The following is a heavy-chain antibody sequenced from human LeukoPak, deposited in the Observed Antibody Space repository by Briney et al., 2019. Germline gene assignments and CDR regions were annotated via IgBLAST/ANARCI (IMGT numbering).Heavy chain of an antibody. Sequence: GESLKISCKGSGYSFTSYWIGWVRQMPGKGLEYMGSIYPGDSDTRYSPSFQGQVTISADESISTAYLQWSSLKASDTAMYYCARIATAGKDYYYFYYMDVWGQGTLVTVSS. D-gene: IGHD6-13*01. CDR1: GYSFTSYW. J-gene: IGHJ6*03. CDR3: ARIATAGKDYYYFYYMDV. V-gene: IGHV5-51*01. CDR2: IYPGDSDT.